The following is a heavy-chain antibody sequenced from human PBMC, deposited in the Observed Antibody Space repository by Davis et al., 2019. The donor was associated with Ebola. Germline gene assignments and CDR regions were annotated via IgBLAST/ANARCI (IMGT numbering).Heavy chain of an antibody. D-gene: IGHD4-17*01. Sequence: GESLKISCAASGFTFSSYGMHWVRQAPGKGLEWVAVIWYDGSNKYYADSVKGRFTISRDNSKNTLYLQMNSLRAEDTAVYYCARGALDYGDYYYFDYWGQGTLVTVSS. J-gene: IGHJ4*02. CDR3: ARGALDYGDYYYFDY. CDR1: GFTFSSYG. CDR2: IWYDGSNK. V-gene: IGHV3-33*01.